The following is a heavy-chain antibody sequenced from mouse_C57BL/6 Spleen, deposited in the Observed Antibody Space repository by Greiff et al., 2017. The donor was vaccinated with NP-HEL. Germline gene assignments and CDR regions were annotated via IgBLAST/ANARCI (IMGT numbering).Heavy chain of an antibody. CDR2: IHPNSGST. CDR3: ARVSDGSSYVGY. V-gene: IGHV1-64*01. Sequence: VKLQQPGAELVKPGASVKLSCKASGYTFTSYWMHWVKQRPGQGLEWIGMIHPNSGSTNYNEKFKSKATLTVDKSSSTAYMQLSSLTSEDSAVYYCARVSDGSSYVGYWGQGTTLTVSS. CDR1: GYTFTSYW. D-gene: IGHD1-1*01. J-gene: IGHJ2*01.